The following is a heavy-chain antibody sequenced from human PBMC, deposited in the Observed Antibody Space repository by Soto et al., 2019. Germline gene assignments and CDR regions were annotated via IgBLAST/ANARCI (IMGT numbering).Heavy chain of an antibody. CDR2: ISGSGGST. J-gene: IGHJ4*02. CDR1: GFTFSNYA. D-gene: IGHD6-13*01. V-gene: IGHV3-23*01. Sequence: PGGSLRLSCAASGFTFSNYAMSWVRQAPGKGLEWVSAISGSGGSTYYADSVKGRFTISRDNSKNTLYLQMNSLRAEDTAVYYCAKDVLYPYSSRQFDYWGQGTLGTVS. CDR3: AKDVLYPYSSRQFDY.